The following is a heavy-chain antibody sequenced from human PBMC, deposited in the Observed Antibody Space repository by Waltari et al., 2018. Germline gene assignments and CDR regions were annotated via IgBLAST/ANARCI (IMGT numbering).Heavy chain of an antibody. Sequence: QLQLQESGPGLVKPSETLSLTCTVSGCPISGSGWYWGWIRQTPGKGLEWIGSFYYSGRTYYNPSLKSRVTISVDTFKNHFSLKLNSVTAADTAVYYCARGYGSGSHLYYYYYMDVWGKGTTVTISS. D-gene: IGHD3-10*01. V-gene: IGHV4-39*07. CDR1: GCPISGSGWY. J-gene: IGHJ6*03. CDR2: FYYSGRT. CDR3: ARGYGSGSHLYYYYYMDV.